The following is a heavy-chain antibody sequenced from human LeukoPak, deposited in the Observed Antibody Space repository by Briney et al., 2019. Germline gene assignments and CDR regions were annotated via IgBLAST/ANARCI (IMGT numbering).Heavy chain of an antibody. V-gene: IGHV3-21*01. J-gene: IGHJ4*02. D-gene: IGHD3-9*01. CDR2: ISSSSSYI. CDR3: ARTSLRYLDY. Sequence: PGGSLRLSCAASGFTFSNSAMSWVRQAPGKGLEWVSSISSSSSYIYYADSVKGRFTISRDNAKNSLYLQMNSLRAEDTAVYYCARTSLRYLDYWGQGTLVTVSS. CDR1: GFTFSNSA.